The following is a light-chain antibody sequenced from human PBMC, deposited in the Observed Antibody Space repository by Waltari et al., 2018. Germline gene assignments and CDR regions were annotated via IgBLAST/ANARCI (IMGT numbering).Light chain of an antibody. J-gene: IGKJ3*01. Sequence: DIQMTQSPSSLSASVGDRVTITCRASQSISSYLNWYQQKPGKAPKLLIYAASSLQGGVPSRFSGSGAGTDFTLTISSLQPEDFATYYGQQSYSTPLTFGPGTKVEIK. CDR3: QQSYSTPLT. CDR1: QSISSY. V-gene: IGKV1-39*01. CDR2: AAS.